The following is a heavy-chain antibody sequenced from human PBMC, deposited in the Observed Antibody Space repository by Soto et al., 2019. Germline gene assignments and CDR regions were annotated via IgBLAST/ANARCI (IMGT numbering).Heavy chain of an antibody. CDR2: IIPTFGTT. D-gene: IGHD4-4*01. Sequence: QVQLVQSGAEVKQPGSSVKVSCKAPGGNFSSNGRRWLRQAHGQGLEFMGGIIPTFGTTNYAHKFSGRVTITADESTDTAYMELSSLRSDDTAVYFCAGASDSTWYNWLDPWGPGTLVTVSS. CDR3: AGASDSTWYNWLDP. CDR1: GGNFSSNG. J-gene: IGHJ5*02. V-gene: IGHV1-69*01.